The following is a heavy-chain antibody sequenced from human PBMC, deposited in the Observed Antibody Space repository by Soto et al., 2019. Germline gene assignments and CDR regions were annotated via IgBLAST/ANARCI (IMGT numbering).Heavy chain of an antibody. D-gene: IGHD3-10*01. CDR1: GFTLSRYG. Sequence: EVQLLESGGGLVQPGGSLRLSCAASGFTLSRYGMSWVRQAPGKGLEWVSGITNSGATTSYADSVKGRFTISRDNSKNSLYLQMISLRTEDTAVYSCARGWLGELLFDDWGQGTLVTVSS. J-gene: IGHJ4*02. CDR3: ARGWLGELLFDD. CDR2: ITNSGATT. V-gene: IGHV3-23*01.